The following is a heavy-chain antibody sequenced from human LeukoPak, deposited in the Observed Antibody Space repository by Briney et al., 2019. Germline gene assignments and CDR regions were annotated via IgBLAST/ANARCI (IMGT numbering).Heavy chain of an antibody. CDR1: GYSISSGYY. V-gene: IGHV4-38-2*01. J-gene: IGHJ4*02. CDR2: IYHSGST. D-gene: IGHD2-21*01. CDR3: GRLCCGPLGY. Sequence: PSETLSLTCAVSGYSISSGYYWGWIRQPPGKGLEWIGSIYHSGSTYYNPSLKSRVTISVDTSKNQFSLKLSSVTAADTAVYYCGRLCCGPLGYWGQGTLVTVSS.